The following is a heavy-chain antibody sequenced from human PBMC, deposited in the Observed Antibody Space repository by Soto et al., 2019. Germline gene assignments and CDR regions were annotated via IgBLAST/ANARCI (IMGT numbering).Heavy chain of an antibody. CDR1: GDSVTSSY. V-gene: IGHV4-59*02. CDR2: IYYSGNT. D-gene: IGHD3-10*01. J-gene: IGHJ4*02. CDR3: ARAPYASGPKDAEV. Sequence: SAETLALTCSVSGDSVTSSYWFCIRQPPRKGLELIGFIYYSGNTKYNPYLESRLTMSVEVSKKQISLKLKSVTAADTAVYYCARAPYASGPKDAEVWGQGTVV.